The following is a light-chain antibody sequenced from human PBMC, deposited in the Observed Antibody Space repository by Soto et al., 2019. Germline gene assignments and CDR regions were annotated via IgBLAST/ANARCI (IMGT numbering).Light chain of an antibody. Sequence: QSVLTQPPSASGTPGQSLTISCSGGYSNIGSHYVYWYQQHPGKAPKLMIFEVSDRPSGASIRFSGSKSGNTASLTISGLQTEDEADYYCSSYTDTGHVVFGRGTKLTVL. CDR2: EVS. CDR3: SSYTDTGHVV. J-gene: IGLJ2*01. V-gene: IGLV2-14*01. CDR1: YSNIGSHY.